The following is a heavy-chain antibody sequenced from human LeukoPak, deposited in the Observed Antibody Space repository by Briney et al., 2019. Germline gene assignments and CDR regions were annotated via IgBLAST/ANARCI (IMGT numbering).Heavy chain of an antibody. Sequence: ASVKVSCKASGYLFAAYFIHWVRQAPGQGLEWMGRINPNGGDTNYAQKFQGRVTMTGDTSISTAYMELSSLRSDDMAMYYCARVGFTSSWSNFDYWGQGTLVTVSS. CDR3: ARVGFTSSWSNFDY. CDR2: INPNGGDT. D-gene: IGHD6-13*01. V-gene: IGHV1-2*06. J-gene: IGHJ4*02. CDR1: GYLFAAYF.